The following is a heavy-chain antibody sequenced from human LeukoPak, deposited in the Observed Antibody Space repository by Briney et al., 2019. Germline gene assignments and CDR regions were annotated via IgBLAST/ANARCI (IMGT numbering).Heavy chain of an antibody. CDR2: ISSSSSTI. V-gene: IGHV3-48*01. J-gene: IGHJ4*02. D-gene: IGHD4-17*01. Sequence: PGGSLRLSCAASGFTFSSFSMNWVRQAPGKGLEWVSYISSSSSTIYYADSVKGRFTISRDNTNNSLYLQMNSLRAEDTALYYCARVDYGASGGGLFDYWGQGTLVTVSS. CDR3: ARVDYGASGGGLFDY. CDR1: GFTFSSFS.